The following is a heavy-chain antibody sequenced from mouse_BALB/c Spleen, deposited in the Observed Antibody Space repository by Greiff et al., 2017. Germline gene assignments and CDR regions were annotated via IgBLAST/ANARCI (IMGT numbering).Heavy chain of an antibody. J-gene: IGHJ4*01. CDR3: ARARPSYYYAMDY. D-gene: IGHD6-1*01. V-gene: IGHV1-9*01. CDR1: GYTFSSYC. Sequence: QVQLQQSGAELMKPGASVKISCKATGYTFSSYCIGWVKQSPGHGLEWIGEILPGSGSTNYNEKFKGKATITADTSSNTAYMQLSSLTTEDSAVYYCARARPSYYYAMDYWGQGTSVTVSS. CDR2: ILPGSGST.